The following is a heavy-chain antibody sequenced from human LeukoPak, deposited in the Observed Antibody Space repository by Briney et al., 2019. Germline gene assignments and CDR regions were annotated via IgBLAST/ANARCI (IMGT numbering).Heavy chain of an antibody. Sequence: GSLRLSCAASGFTFSSYSMNWVRQPPGKGLEGSGEINHSGSTNYKPSLTRGVTISVDTSKKKCSLKRRAVSAADTAVYYCARGRGGYDYVWGSYRYMAAFDIWGQGTMVTVSS. J-gene: IGHJ3*02. D-gene: IGHD3-16*02. CDR1: GFTFSSYS. CDR3: ARGRGGYDYVWGSYRYMAAFDI. CDR2: INHSGST. V-gene: IGHV4-34*01.